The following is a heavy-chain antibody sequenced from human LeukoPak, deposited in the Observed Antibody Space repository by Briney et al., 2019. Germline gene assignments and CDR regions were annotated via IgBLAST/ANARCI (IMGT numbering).Heavy chain of an antibody. CDR1: GFTFSDYY. CDR3: VRDDSSSGYYF. J-gene: IGHJ4*02. V-gene: IGHV3-11*05. D-gene: IGHD3-22*01. CDR2: ISSSGGYT. Sequence: GGSLRLSCAASGFTFSDYYMAWIRQAPGKGLEWVSYISSSGGYTNYADSVKGRFTMSRDNAKNSLYLQMNSLRAEDTAVYYCVRDDSSSGYYFWGQGTLVTVSS.